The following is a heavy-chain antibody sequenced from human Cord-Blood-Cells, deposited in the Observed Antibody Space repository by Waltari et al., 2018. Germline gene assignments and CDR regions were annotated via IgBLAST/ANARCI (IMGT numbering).Heavy chain of an antibody. D-gene: IGHD4-4*01. V-gene: IGHV3-53*01. CDR3: ARSYSNYYYYGMDV. CDR2: IYSGGST. J-gene: IGHJ6*02. CDR1: TVSSNY. Sequence: TVSSNYMSWVRQAPGKGLEWVSVIYSGGSTYYADSVKGRFTISRDNSKNTLYLQMNSLRAEDTAVYYCARSYSNYYYYGMDVWGQGTTVTVSS.